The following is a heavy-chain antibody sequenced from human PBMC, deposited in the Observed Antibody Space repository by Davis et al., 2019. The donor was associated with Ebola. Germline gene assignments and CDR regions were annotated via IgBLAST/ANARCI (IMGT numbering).Heavy chain of an antibody. CDR1: AYTFNLYG. J-gene: IGHJ4*02. CDR3: ARDGSVAAIELDY. Sequence: ASVKVSCKASAYTFNLYGISWVRQAPGQGLEWMGWISAYNGNTNYAQRFQDRVTMTTDTSTNTAYMEVRSLRSDDTAVYYCARDGSVAAIELDYWGQGTLVTVSS. V-gene: IGHV1-18*01. D-gene: IGHD2-2*02. CDR2: ISAYNGNT.